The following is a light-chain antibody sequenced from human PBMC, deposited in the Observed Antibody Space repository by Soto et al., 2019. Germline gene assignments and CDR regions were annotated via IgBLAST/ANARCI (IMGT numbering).Light chain of an antibody. J-gene: IGLJ2*01. CDR2: DND. Sequence: QSVLTQPPSVSAAPGQKVTLSCSGSSANIGGNYVSWYQHLPGTAPKLVIYDNDRRPSEIPDRFSGSKSGTSATLDITGLQTGDEADYYCGAWDGSLSVVLFGGGTKVTVL. CDR1: SANIGGNY. V-gene: IGLV1-51*01. CDR3: GAWDGSLSVVL.